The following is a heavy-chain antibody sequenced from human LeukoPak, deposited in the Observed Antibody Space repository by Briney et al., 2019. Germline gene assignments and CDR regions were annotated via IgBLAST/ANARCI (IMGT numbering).Heavy chain of an antibody. D-gene: IGHD5-18*01. Sequence: GGSLRLSCAASGFTVSSNYMSWVRQAPGKGLEWVSVIYSGGSTYYADSVKGRFTISRDNTKNTLYLQMNSLRDEDTAVYYCTRGRAYNYGYFDYWGQGTLVTVSS. CDR1: GFTVSSNY. CDR3: TRGRAYNYGYFDY. J-gene: IGHJ4*02. CDR2: IYSGGST. V-gene: IGHV3-53*01.